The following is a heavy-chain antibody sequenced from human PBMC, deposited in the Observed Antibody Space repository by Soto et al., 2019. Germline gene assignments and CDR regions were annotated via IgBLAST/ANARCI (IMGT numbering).Heavy chain of an antibody. CDR1: GFTFSSYA. Sequence: LRLSCAASGFTFSSYAMHWVRQAPGKGLEWVAVISYDGSNKYYADSVKGRFTISRDNSKNTLYLQMNSLRAEDTAVYYCAREYCSGGSCYPVDYWGQGTLVTVSS. D-gene: IGHD2-15*01. J-gene: IGHJ4*02. V-gene: IGHV3-30-3*01. CDR2: ISYDGSNK. CDR3: AREYCSGGSCYPVDY.